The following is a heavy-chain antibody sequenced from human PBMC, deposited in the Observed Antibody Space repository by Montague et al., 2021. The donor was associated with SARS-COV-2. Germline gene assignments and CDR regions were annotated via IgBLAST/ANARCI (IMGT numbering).Heavy chain of an antibody. J-gene: IGHJ5*02. CDR2: IYHSGST. CDR1: GASITSSNW. Sequence: SETLSLTCTVSGASITSSNWWNWVRQPPGKGLEWIGQIYHSGSTNYNPSLKSRLTLSLDKSKNQFSLNLSSVTAAGTAVYYCARQIQQGVPSPAKLTSWFDPWGLGTLVTVAS. V-gene: IGHV4-4*02. D-gene: IGHD5-18*01. CDR3: ARQIQQGVPSPAKLTSWFDP.